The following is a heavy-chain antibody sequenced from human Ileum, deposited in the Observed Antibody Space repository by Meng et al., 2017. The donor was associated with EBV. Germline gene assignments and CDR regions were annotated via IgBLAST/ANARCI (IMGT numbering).Heavy chain of an antibody. CDR2: INHSGST. D-gene: IGHD3-10*01. Sequence: QLERLGEGPLKPSGTLSPTCAVYGGSFSGYYWSWIRKPPGKGLEWIGEINHSGSTNYNPSLKSRVTISVDTSKNQFSLKLSSVTAADTAVYYCARGNKVSDRGFDYWGQGTLVTVSS. CDR1: GGSFSGYY. V-gene: IGHV4-34*01. CDR3: ARGNKVSDRGFDY. J-gene: IGHJ4*02.